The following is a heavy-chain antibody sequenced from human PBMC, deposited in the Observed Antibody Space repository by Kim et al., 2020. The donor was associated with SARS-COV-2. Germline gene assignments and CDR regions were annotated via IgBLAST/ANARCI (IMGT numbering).Heavy chain of an antibody. CDR2: IYYSGST. V-gene: IGHV4-30-4*01. CDR3: ARESYFGVGKGVVGY. J-gene: IGHJ4*02. Sequence: SETLSLTCTVSGGSISSGDYYWSWIRQPPGKGLEWIGYIYYSGSTYYNPSLKSRVTISVDTSKNQFSLKLSSVTAADTAVYYCARESYFGVGKGVVGYWGQGTLVTVSS. CDR1: GGSISSGDYY. D-gene: IGHD3-3*01.